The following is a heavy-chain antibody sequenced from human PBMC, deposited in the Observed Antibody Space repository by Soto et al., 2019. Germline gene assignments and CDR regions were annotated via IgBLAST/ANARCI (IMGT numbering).Heavy chain of an antibody. D-gene: IGHD3-22*01. J-gene: IGHJ4*02. CDR3: ARDMRESDSSGYRPSDF. Sequence: PGGSLRLSCTGSRFTFSYNWMTWVRQAPGKGLEWVANIKEDGSEKYYVDPVKGRFTISRDNVKNSPYLQMNNLRAEDTAVYYCARDMRESDSSGYRPSDFWGQGA. CDR1: RFTFSYNW. CDR2: IKEDGSEK. V-gene: IGHV3-7*05.